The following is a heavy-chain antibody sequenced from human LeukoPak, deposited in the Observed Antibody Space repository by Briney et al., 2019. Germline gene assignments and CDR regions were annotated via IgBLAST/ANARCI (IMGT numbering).Heavy chain of an antibody. D-gene: IGHD4-11*01. V-gene: IGHV3-66*02. CDR1: GFTVSSNY. J-gene: IGHJ6*03. Sequence: GGSLRLSCAASGFTVSSNYMSWVRQAPGKGPEWVSVIYSGGSTYYADSVKGRFTISRDNSKNTLYLQMNSLRAEDTAVYYCARTVTTRYYYYYYMDVWGKGTTVTVSS. CDR3: ARTVTTRYYYYYYMDV. CDR2: IYSGGST.